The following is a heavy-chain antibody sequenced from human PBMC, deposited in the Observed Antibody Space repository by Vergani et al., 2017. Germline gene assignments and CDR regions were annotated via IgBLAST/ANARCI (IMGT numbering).Heavy chain of an antibody. CDR1: GGSISSGDYY. D-gene: IGHD2-2*01. CDR3: AREDGKYQLLPRYYYYYMDV. CDR2: IYYSGST. Sequence: QVQLQESGPGLVKPSQTLSLTCTVSGGSISSGDYYWSWIRQPPGKGLEWIGYIYYSGSTYYNPSLKSRVTISVDTSKNQFSLKLSSVTAADTAVYYCAREDGKYQLLPRYYYYYMDVWGKGTTVTVSS. J-gene: IGHJ6*03. V-gene: IGHV4-30-4*01.